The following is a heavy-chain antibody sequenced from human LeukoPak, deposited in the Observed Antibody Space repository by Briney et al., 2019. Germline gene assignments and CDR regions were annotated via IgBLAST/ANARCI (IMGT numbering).Heavy chain of an antibody. J-gene: IGHJ4*02. CDR2: INPNSGGT. CDR1: GYTLTDYY. CDR3: ARVGYYESSGYYEY. Sequence: ASVKVSCKASGYTLTDYYMHWVRQAPGQGLERMGRINPNSGGTNYAQKFQGRVTMTRDTSISTVYMELSRLRSDDTAVYYCARVGYYESSGYYEYWGQGTLVTVSS. V-gene: IGHV1-2*06. D-gene: IGHD3-22*01.